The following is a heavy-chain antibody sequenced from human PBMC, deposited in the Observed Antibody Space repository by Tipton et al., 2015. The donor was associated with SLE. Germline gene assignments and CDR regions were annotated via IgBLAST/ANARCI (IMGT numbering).Heavy chain of an antibody. CDR1: GESFTGYH. V-gene: IGHV4-34*01. D-gene: IGHD4-17*01. CDR3: ARHKASSYGDYVWNWYFDL. CDR2: INHSGTT. J-gene: IGHJ2*01. Sequence: AGLVKPSETLSLTCSVLGESFTGYHWSWIREPPGGGLEWVGDINHSGTTNYNPTLKTRVTISLDTSKNQFSLNLSSVTAADTAVYYCARHKASSYGDYVWNWYFDLWGRGTLVTVSS.